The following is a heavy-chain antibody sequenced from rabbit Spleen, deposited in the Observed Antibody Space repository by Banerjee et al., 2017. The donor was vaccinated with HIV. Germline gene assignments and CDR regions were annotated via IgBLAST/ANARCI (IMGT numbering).Heavy chain of an antibody. CDR2: IYAGSSGFT. CDR3: ARDTSSSFSSYGMDL. D-gene: IGHD1-1*01. J-gene: IGHJ6*01. CDR1: GFSFSSGYY. Sequence: LEESGGDLVKPGASLTLTCTASGFSFSSGYYMCWVRQAPGKGLEWIGCIYAGSSGFTYFATWAKGRFTCSKASSTTVTLQMTRLTAADTATYFCARDTSSSFSSYGMDLWGQGTLVTVS. V-gene: IGHV1S40*01.